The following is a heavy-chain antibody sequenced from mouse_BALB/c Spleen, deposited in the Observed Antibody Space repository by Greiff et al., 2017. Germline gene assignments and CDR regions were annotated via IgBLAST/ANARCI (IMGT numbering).Heavy chain of an antibody. J-gene: IGHJ1*01. CDR2: INPSNGGT. CDR3: TRRLPPPYWYFDV. D-gene: IGHD5-5*01. CDR1: GYTFTSYY. V-gene: IGHV1S81*02. Sequence: QVQLKQSGAELVKPGASVKLSCKASGYTFTSYYMYWVKQRPGQGLEWIGEINPSNGGTNFNEKFKSKATLTVDKSSSTAYMQLSSLTSEDSAVYYCTRRLPPPYWYFDVWGAGTTVTVSS.